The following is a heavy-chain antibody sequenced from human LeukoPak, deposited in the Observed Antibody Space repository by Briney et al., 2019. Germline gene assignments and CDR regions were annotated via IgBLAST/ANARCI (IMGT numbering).Heavy chain of an antibody. D-gene: IGHD3-22*01. CDR1: RFTFSTYS. CDR2: ISSSSSYI. V-gene: IGHV3-21*01. J-gene: IGHJ2*01. CDR3: ARDGVYYYDSSGYRSWYFDL. Sequence: GGSLRLSCAAARFTFSTYSMNWVRQAPGKGLEWVSSISSSSSYISYADSVKGRFTISRDNAENSLYLQMNSLRAGDTAVYYCARDGVYYYDSSGYRSWYFDLWGRGTLVTVSS.